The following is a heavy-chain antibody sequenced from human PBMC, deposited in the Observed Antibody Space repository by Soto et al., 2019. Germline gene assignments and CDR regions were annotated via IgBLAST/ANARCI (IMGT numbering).Heavy chain of an antibody. CDR3: ARGIQYRYGMDV. CDR1: GFTVSDHW. CDR2: INGDGTNT. J-gene: IGHJ6*02. D-gene: IGHD4-4*01. Sequence: EVQLVESGGGLVQPGGSLRLSCAAAGFTVSDHWMHGVRQAPGKGLVWVSRINGDGTNTFYADSVKGRFSISRDNAKNTVYLHMYSLRGEDTAVYYCARGIQYRYGMDVWGQGTTVTVSS. V-gene: IGHV3-74*01.